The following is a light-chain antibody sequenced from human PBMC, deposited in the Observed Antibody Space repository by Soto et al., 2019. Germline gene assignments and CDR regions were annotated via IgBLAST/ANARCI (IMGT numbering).Light chain of an antibody. V-gene: IGKV3-11*01. CDR2: GAS. CDR1: QSVDSY. Sequence: VLTQSPRSRALSPVEVAILSVRASQSVDSYLVWYQQKPGQAPRLLIFGASNRATGIPARFSGSGSGTDFTLTISSLEPEDFAVYYCQQRSSSPITFGGGTRLEIK. J-gene: IGKJ5*01. CDR3: QQRSSSPIT.